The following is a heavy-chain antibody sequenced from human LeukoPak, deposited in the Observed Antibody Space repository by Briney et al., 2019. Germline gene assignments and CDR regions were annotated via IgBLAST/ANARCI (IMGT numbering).Heavy chain of an antibody. J-gene: IGHJ5*02. D-gene: IGHD3-3*01. CDR2: IYYSGST. Sequence: PSETLSLTCAVYGGSFSGYYWSWIRQPPGKGLEWIGYIYYSGSTNYNPSLKSRVTISVDTSKNQFSLKLSSVTAADTAVYYCARMYYDFWSGYYTGAWFDPWGQGTLVTVSS. V-gene: IGHV4-59*01. CDR3: ARMYYDFWSGYYTGAWFDP. CDR1: GGSFSGYY.